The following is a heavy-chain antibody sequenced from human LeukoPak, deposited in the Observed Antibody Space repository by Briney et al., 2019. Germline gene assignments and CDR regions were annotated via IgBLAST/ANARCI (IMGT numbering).Heavy chain of an antibody. J-gene: IGHJ3*02. V-gene: IGHV3-23*01. CDR1: GFTFSSYA. D-gene: IGHD1-1*01. Sequence: PGGSLRLSCAASGFTFSSYAMSWVRQAPGKGPEWVSAISGSGGSTYYADSVKGRFTISRDNSKNTLYLQMNSLRAEDTAVYYCAKVFAGDKLERLLDAFDIWGQGTMVTVSS. CDR3: AKVFAGDKLERLLDAFDI. CDR2: ISGSGGST.